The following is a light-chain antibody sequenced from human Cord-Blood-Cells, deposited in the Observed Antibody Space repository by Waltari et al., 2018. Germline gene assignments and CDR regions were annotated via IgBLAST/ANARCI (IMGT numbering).Light chain of an antibody. CDR1: QGISSW. V-gene: IGKV1-12*01. J-gene: IGKJ4*01. Sequence: DIQMTPSLSSVSASVGDRVTIPCRASQGISSWLDWYQQKPGKAPKLLIYAASSLQSWVPSRFSGSGSGTDFTLTISSLQPEDFATYYCQQANSFPLLTFGGGTKVEIK. CDR2: AAS. CDR3: QQANSFPLLT.